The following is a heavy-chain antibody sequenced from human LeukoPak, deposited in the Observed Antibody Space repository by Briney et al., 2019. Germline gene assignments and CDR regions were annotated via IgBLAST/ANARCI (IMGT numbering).Heavy chain of an antibody. J-gene: IGHJ5*02. CDR2: ISSSSSYI. CDR3: ARVWATAMVWEGNFDP. CDR1: GFTFSSYS. Sequence: GGSLTLSCAASGFTFSSYSMNWVRQAPGKGLEWVSSISSSSSYIYYADSVKGRFTISRDNAKNSLYLQMNSLRAEDTAVYYCARVWATAMVWEGNFDPWGQGTLVTVSS. V-gene: IGHV3-21*01. D-gene: IGHD5-18*01.